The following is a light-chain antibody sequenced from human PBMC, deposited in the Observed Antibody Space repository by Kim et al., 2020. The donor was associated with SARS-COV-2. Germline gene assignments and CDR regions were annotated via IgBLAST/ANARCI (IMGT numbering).Light chain of an antibody. CDR1: QSVSSSY. Sequence: SPGERATLSCRASQSVSSSYLAWYQQKPGQAPRLLIYGASARATGIPDRFSGSGSGTDFTLTISRLESEDFAVYYCHQYGSSPFTFGGGTKVDIK. CDR2: GAS. CDR3: HQYGSSPFT. J-gene: IGKJ4*01. V-gene: IGKV3-20*01.